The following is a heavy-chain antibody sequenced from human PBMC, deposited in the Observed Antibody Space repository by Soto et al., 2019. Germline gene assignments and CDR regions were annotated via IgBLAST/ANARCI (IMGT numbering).Heavy chain of an antibody. CDR2: IYYSGST. CDR3: ARGYLIAVAGKGWFDP. Sequence: PSETLSLTCTVSGGSISSGDYYWSWIRQPPGKGLEWIGYIYYSGSTYYNPSLKSRVTISVDTSKNQFSLKLSSVTAADTAVYYCARGYLIAVAGKGWFDPWGQGTLVTAPQ. D-gene: IGHD6-19*01. V-gene: IGHV4-30-4*01. CDR1: GGSISSGDYY. J-gene: IGHJ5*02.